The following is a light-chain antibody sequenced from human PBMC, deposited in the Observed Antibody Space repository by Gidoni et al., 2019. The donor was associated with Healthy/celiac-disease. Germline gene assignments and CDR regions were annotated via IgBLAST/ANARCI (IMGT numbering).Light chain of an antibody. V-gene: IGKV3-20*01. CDR3: QQYGSSLPYT. CDR1: QSVSSSY. Sequence: EIVLTQSPGTLSLSPGARATLSCRASQSVSSSYLAWYQQKPGQAPRLRIYGASSRATGIPDRFSGSGSGTDFSLTISRLEPEDFAVYYCQQYGSSLPYTFGQXTKLEIK. J-gene: IGKJ2*01. CDR2: GAS.